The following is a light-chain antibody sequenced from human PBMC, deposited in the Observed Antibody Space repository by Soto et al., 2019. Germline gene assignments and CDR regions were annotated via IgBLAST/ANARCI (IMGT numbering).Light chain of an antibody. CDR3: SSYTSSSRYV. Sequence: QSALTQPASVSGSPGQSITISCTGTSSDVGGYNYVSWYQHHPGKAPKLMIYEVSNRPSGVSNRFSGSKSGNTASLTISGLQAEDEADYYCSSYTSSSRYVFGTATKLTVL. CDR2: EVS. V-gene: IGLV2-14*01. CDR1: SSDVGGYNY. J-gene: IGLJ1*01.